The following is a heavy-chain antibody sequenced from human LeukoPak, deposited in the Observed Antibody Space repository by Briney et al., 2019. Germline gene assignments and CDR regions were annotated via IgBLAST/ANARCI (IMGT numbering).Heavy chain of an antibody. J-gene: IGHJ4*02. V-gene: IGHV3-9*01. D-gene: IGHD4-11*01. Sequence: QAGGSLRLSCVASGFIVNDHAMHWVRQTPGKGLEWVAGVFWNGVDKGYADSVKGRFTIFRDNSKNTLYLQMNTLRAEDTAVYYCAKAASNINYAFDSWGQGALVTVSS. CDR2: VFWNGVDK. CDR3: AKAASNINYAFDS. CDR1: GFIVNDHA.